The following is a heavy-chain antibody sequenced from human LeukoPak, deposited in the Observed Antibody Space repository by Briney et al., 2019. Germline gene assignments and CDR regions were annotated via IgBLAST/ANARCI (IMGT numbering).Heavy chain of an antibody. Sequence: SETLSLTCTVSGGSISSYYWSWIRQPPGKGLEWIGYIYTSGSTNYNPSLKSRVTISVDTSKSQFSLKLSSVTAADTAVYYCASYYCSSTSCYMDYWGQGTLVTVSS. CDR3: ASYYCSSTSCYMDY. V-gene: IGHV4-4*09. CDR1: GGSISSYY. CDR2: IYTSGST. J-gene: IGHJ4*02. D-gene: IGHD2-2*02.